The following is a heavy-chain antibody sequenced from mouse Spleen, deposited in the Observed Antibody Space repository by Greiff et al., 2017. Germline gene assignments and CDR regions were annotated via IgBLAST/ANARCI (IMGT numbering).Heavy chain of an antibody. D-gene: IGHD1-2*01. V-gene: IGHV1-55*01. CDR2: IYPGSGST. Sequence: VQLQQPGAELVKPGASVKMSCKASGYTFTSYWITWVKQRPGQGLEWIGDIYPGSGSTNYNEKFKSKATLTVDTSSSTAYMQLSSLTSEDSAVYYCARSLRRPGWYFDVWGAGTTVTVSS. CDR3: ARSLRRPGWYFDV. CDR1: GYTFTSYW. J-gene: IGHJ1*01.